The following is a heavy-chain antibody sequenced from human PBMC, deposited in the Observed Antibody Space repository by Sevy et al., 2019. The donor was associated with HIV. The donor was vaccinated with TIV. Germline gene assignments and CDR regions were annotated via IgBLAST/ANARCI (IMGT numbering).Heavy chain of an antibody. D-gene: IGHD5-18*01. CDR2: INHSGTT. CDR3: ARGHPNLVTDDPYYYYGMDV. V-gene: IGHV4-34*01. Sequence: SETLSLTCAVYGGSSSDYYWRWIRQPPGKGLEWIGEINHSGTTSYNPSLKSRVIISVDTSKNQFSLKLTSVTAADTAVYYCARGHPNLVTDDPYYYYGMDVWGQGTPVTVSS. CDR1: GGSSSDYY. J-gene: IGHJ6*02.